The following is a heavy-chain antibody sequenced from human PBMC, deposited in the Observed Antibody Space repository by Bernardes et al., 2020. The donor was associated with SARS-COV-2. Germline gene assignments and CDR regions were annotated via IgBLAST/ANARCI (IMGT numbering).Heavy chain of an antibody. V-gene: IGHV3-30-3*01. J-gene: IGHJ6*01. Sequence: GGSLRLSCAASGFTFSSYAMHWVRQAPGKGLEWVAVISYDGSNKYYADSVKGRFTISRDNSKNTLYLQMNSLRAEDTAVYYCARSLYDILTDYYYGMDV. D-gene: IGHD3-9*01. CDR3: ARSLYDILTDYYYGMDV. CDR1: GFTFSSYA. CDR2: ISYDGSNK.